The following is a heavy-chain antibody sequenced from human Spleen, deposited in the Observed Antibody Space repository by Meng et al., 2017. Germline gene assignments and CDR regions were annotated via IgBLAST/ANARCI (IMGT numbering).Heavy chain of an antibody. Sequence: HVQLLQSGAEVKQPGATLKVSCKDSDYTFTRYGVCWVRQAPGQGLEWMAWLGAHPGDTSHAPKFVGRVTVTADTATATAYMELRSLRSDDTAVYYCARGTPGRSYCDYWGLGTLVTVSS. CDR3: ARGTPGRSYCDY. CDR2: LGAHPGDT. J-gene: IGHJ4*02. CDR1: DYTFTRYG. V-gene: IGHV1-18*01. D-gene: IGHD3-10*01.